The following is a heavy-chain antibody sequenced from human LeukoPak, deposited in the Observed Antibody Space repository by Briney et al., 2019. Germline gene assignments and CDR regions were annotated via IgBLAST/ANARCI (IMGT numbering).Heavy chain of an antibody. CDR2: INPSGGST. D-gene: IGHD6-13*01. CDR1: GYTFSSYY. Sequence: GASVKVSCKASGYTFSSYYMHWVRQAPGQGLEWMGVINPSGGSTRYAQKFQGRVTLTRDTSTSTVYMELSSLRSEDTAVYYCARDLIAAAGNDAFDIWGQGTMVTVSS. CDR3: ARDLIAAAGNDAFDI. J-gene: IGHJ3*02. V-gene: IGHV1-46*01.